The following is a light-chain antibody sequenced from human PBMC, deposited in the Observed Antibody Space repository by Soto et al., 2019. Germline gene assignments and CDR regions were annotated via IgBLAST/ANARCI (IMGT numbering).Light chain of an antibody. Sequence: DIQLTQSPSTLSASVGDRVTITCRASQSIDTWLAWYQQKPGTAPKLLIYKASTLESGVPSRFSGSRSGTEFTLTVSSLKPDDFASYYCQQYNDSFPYTFGQGTKVDIK. CDR2: KAS. J-gene: IGKJ2*01. CDR1: QSIDTW. V-gene: IGKV1-5*03. CDR3: QQYNDSFPYT.